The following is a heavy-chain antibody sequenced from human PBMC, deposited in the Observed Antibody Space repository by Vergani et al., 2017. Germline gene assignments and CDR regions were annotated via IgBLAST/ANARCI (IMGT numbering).Heavy chain of an antibody. V-gene: IGHV3-30*02. CDR3: GKHFSGFGIDY. CDR1: GFTLSNYD. J-gene: IGHJ4*02. D-gene: IGHD3-22*01. CDR2: IHFDGSNQ. Sequence: VQLLESGGGLVQPGGSLRLSCATSGFTLSNYDMPGFHQGPGKGLEVVAFIHFDGSNQYYADYVKGRFTLSRDFSKTTLYLQMNSLRTDDPATYYWGKHFSGFGIDYWGQGTQVIVSS.